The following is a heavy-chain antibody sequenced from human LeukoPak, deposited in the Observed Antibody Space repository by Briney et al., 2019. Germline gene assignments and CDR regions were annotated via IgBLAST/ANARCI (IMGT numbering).Heavy chain of an antibody. CDR1: GFTFSSYW. CDR3: ARGEYSSSWFRPYPFDY. V-gene: IGHV3-74*01. CDR2: INSDGSST. D-gene: IGHD6-13*01. Sequence: GGSLRLSCAASGFTFSSYWMHWVRQAPGKGLVWVSRINSDGSSTSYADSVKGRFTISRDNAKNTLYLQMNSLRAEDTAVYYCARGEYSSSWFRPYPFDYWGQGTLVTVSS. J-gene: IGHJ4*02.